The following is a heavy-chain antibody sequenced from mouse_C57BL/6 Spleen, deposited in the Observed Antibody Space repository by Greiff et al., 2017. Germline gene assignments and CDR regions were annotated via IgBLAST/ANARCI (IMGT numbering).Heavy chain of an antibody. D-gene: IGHD3-3*01. CDR1: GYAFSSSW. CDR2: IYPGGGDT. Sequence: QVQLQQSGPELVKPGASVKISCKASGYAFSSSWMNWVKQRPGKGLEWIGRIYPGGGDTNYNGKFKGKATLTADNSSSTAYMQLSSLTSEDSAVYFCARGGPWFAYWGQGTLVTVSA. V-gene: IGHV1-82*01. J-gene: IGHJ3*01. CDR3: ARGGPWFAY.